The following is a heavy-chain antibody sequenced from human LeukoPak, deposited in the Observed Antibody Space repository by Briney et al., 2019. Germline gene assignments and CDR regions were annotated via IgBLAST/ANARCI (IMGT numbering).Heavy chain of an antibody. V-gene: IGHV3-30-3*01. CDR1: RFTFSTYA. J-gene: IGHJ4*02. D-gene: IGHD2-2*01. CDR3: ARDQGYCTTTSCYSIGGYFDY. CDR2: ISYDGSNR. Sequence: GRSLRLSCAASRFTFSTYAMHWVRQAPGKGLEWEAVISYDGSNRYADSVKGRFTISRDSSRHTVYLRMNSLRDEDTAVYYCARDQGYCTTTSCYSIGGYFDYWGQGTLVTVSS.